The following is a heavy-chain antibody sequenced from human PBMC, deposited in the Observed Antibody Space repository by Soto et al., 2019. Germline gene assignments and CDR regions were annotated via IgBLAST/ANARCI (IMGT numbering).Heavy chain of an antibody. Sequence: QAQLVQSGAEVKKPGASVKVSCKASGYTFYSHSISWVRQAPGQGLEWMGRIIADNGNTKYAQKFRGRVTMTTDTSTSTVYMELRNLRSDDTAVYYCARCIQQDYYYGMDVWGQGTTVTVSS. V-gene: IGHV1-18*01. CDR2: IIADNGNT. CDR1: GYTFYSHS. D-gene: IGHD5-18*01. CDR3: ARCIQQDYYYGMDV. J-gene: IGHJ6*02.